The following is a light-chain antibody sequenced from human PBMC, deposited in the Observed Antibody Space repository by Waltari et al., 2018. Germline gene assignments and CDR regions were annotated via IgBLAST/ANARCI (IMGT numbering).Light chain of an antibody. CDR3: ASWDDSLSGLWV. CDR2: RDN. CDR1: SSNIGRNS. V-gene: IGLV1-47*01. J-gene: IGLJ3*02. Sequence: QSVLTQPPSASGTPGQRVTISCSGSSSNIGRNSVYWYQQLPGTAPKLLIYRDNQRPSGVPDRVSGSKSGTSASLAISGLRSEDEADYYCASWDDSLSGLWVFGGGTKLTVL.